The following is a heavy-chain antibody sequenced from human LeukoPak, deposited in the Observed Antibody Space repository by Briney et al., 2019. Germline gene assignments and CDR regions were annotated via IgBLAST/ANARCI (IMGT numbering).Heavy chain of an antibody. CDR1: GFTFSSYA. V-gene: IGHV3-7*01. CDR3: ASEPTSYYYYMDV. J-gene: IGHJ6*03. Sequence: GGSLRLSCAASGFTFSSYAMSWVRQAPGKGLEWVANIKQDGSEKYYVDSVKGRFTISRDNAKNSLYLQMNSLRAEDTAVYYCASEPTSYYYYMDVWGKGTTVTVSS. CDR2: IKQDGSEK.